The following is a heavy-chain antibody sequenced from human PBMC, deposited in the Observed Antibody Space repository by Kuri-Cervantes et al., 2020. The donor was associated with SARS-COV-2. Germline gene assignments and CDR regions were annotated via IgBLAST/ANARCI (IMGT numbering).Heavy chain of an antibody. CDR1: GFTFSSYS. D-gene: IGHD3-10*01. J-gene: IGHJ6*02. CDR3: ARGWDYGSGSYYPRGDYGMDV. V-gene: IGHV4-59*01. CDR2: IYYSGST. Sequence: ESLKISCAASGFTFSSYSMNWVRQAPGKGLEWIGYIYYSGSTNYNPSLKSRVTISVDTSKNQFSLKLSSVTAADTAVYYCARGWDYGSGSYYPRGDYGMDVWGQGTTVTVSS.